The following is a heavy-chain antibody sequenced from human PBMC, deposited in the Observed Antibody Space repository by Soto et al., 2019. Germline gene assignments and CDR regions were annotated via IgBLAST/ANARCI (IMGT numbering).Heavy chain of an antibody. CDR2: IIPIFGTA. Sequence: ASVKVSCKASGGTFSSYAISWVRQAPGQGLEWMGGIIPIFGTANYAQKFQGRVTITADESTSTAYMELSSLRSEDTAVYYCARVQYSYGYCDYWGQGTLVTVSS. V-gene: IGHV1-69*13. CDR1: GGTFSSYA. J-gene: IGHJ4*02. CDR3: ARVQYSYGYCDY. D-gene: IGHD5-18*01.